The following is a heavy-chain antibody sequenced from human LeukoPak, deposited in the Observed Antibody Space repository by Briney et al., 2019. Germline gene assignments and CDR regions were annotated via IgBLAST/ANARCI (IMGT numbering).Heavy chain of an antibody. D-gene: IGHD6-19*01. CDR1: GYSFSTYW. V-gene: IGHV5-51*01. Sequence: GESLKISCKASGYSFSTYWIGWVRQMPGKGLEWMGFIYPGDSDTRYSPSFQGQVTISADKSIGTAYLQWSSLKASDTAMYYCASPTEGYSSGYYWGQGTLVTVSS. CDR3: ASPTEGYSSGYY. CDR2: IYPGDSDT. J-gene: IGHJ4*02.